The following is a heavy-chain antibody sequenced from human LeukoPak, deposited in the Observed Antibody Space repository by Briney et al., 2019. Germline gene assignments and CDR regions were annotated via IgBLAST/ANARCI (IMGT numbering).Heavy chain of an antibody. Sequence: ASVKVSCKASGYTFTSYYMHWVRQAPGQGLEWMGWMNPNSGNTGYAQKFQGRVTITRNTSISTAYMELSSLRSEDTAVYYCARGRNYDFWSGYSDDAFDIWGQGTMVTVSS. J-gene: IGHJ3*02. CDR1: GYTFTSYY. CDR3: ARGRNYDFWSGYSDDAFDI. V-gene: IGHV1-8*03. CDR2: MNPNSGNT. D-gene: IGHD3-3*01.